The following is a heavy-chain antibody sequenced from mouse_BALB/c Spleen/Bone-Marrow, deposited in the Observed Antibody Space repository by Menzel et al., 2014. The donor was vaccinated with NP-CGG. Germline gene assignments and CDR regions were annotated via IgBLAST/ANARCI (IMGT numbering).Heavy chain of an antibody. J-gene: IGHJ2*01. Sequence: VQLQQSGAALVKPGASVKLSCTASGFNIKDTYMHWVKQRPEQELAWIGRIDPATGNTRYEPKFQGRATLTEDTSSNTAYLQLSSLTSEDTAVYYCARVWLYYDSDYWRQGTTLTHSS. D-gene: IGHD2-4*01. V-gene: IGHV14-3*02. CDR1: GFNIKDTY. CDR3: ARVWLYYDSDY. CDR2: IDPATGNT.